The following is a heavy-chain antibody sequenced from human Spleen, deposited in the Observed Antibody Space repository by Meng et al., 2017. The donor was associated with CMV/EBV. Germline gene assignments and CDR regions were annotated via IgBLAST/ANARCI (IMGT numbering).Heavy chain of an antibody. CDR3: ARAGGGTTTSLYGGWWYLDL. CDR1: YT. V-gene: IGHV3-30-3*01. Sequence: YTMHWVRQAPGKGLEWVAVISYDGGNKYYVDSVKGRFTISRDNSKNTLYLQMNSLRPEDTAFYYCARAGGGTTTSLYGGWWYLDLWGRGTLVTVSS. CDR2: ISYDGGNK. D-gene: IGHD2-2*01. J-gene: IGHJ2*01.